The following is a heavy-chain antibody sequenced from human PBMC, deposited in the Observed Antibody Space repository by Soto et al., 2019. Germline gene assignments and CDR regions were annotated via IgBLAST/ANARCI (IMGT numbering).Heavy chain of an antibody. V-gene: IGHV3-66*01. CDR1: GVSISSSNW. J-gene: IGHJ4*02. CDR2: IYAGGNT. D-gene: IGHD3-22*01. CDR3: VREKVTMIVGFYYFDY. Sequence: ETLSLTCTVSGVSISSSNWWSWVRQAPGKGLEWVSVIYAGGNTHYADSVEGRFTISRDNSNNMLYLQMNSLRAEDTAVYYCVREKVTMIVGFYYFDYWGQGTRVTVSS.